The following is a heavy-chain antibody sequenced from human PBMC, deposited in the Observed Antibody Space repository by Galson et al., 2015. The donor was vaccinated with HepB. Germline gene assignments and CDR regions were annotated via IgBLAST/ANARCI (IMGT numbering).Heavy chain of an antibody. CDR3: VTGPFGPRFQFWYSPVYLQH. CDR2: VNRGGSA. D-gene: IGHD2-21*01. J-gene: IGHJ1*01. CDR1: SGSFTNYD. V-gene: IGHV4-34*01. Sequence: ETLSLTCGVSSGSFTNYDWNWVRQAPGKGPEWIGEVNRGGSANVNPSLQSRVTLTRDTSKSQFSLRLSSITAADTAMYYCVTGPFGPRFQFWYSPVYLQHWGRGTQVIVSS.